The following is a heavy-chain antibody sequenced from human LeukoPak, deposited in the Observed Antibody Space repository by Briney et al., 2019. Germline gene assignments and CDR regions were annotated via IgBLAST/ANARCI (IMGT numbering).Heavy chain of an antibody. CDR1: GGSISSNNW. CDR2: ISHSGST. D-gene: IGHD3-16*01. V-gene: IGHV4-4*02. J-gene: IGHJ6*03. Sequence: PSETLSLTCAVSGGSISSNNWWSWVRQPPGKGLEWIGEISHSGSTNYNPSLKSRVTMSVDTSKNQFSLKLSSVTAADTAVYYCARGGDYGVRRGYYYYYMDVWGKGTTVTISS. CDR3: ARGGDYGVRRGYYYYYMDV.